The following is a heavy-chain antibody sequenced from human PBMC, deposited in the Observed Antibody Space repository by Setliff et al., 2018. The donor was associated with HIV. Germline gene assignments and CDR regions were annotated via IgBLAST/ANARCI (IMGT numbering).Heavy chain of an antibody. J-gene: IGHJ6*02. CDR1: VFPFTSYD. D-gene: IGHD3-9*01. Sequence: ATVTHSPKASVFPFTSYDINGGLQATGQGLEWMGWMNPNSGNTGYAQKFQGRVTITRNTSISTAYMELSSLRSEDTAVYYCARTPNDILTGYIPYYYKYGIDVWGQWTTVTVSS. V-gene: IGHV1-8*03. CDR3: ARTPNDILTGYIPYYYKYGIDV. CDR2: MNPNSGNT.